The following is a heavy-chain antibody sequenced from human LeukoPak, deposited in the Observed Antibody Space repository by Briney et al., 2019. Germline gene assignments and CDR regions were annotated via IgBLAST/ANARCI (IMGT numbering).Heavy chain of an antibody. Sequence: SETLSLTCAVYGGCFSGYYWSWIRQPPGKGLEWIGEINHSGSTNYNPSLKSRVTISVDTSKNQFSLKLSSVTAADTAVYYCARTAVAGVWPYYFDYWGQGTLVTVSS. CDR1: GGCFSGYY. D-gene: IGHD6-19*01. CDR2: INHSGST. CDR3: ARTAVAGVWPYYFDY. J-gene: IGHJ4*02. V-gene: IGHV4-34*01.